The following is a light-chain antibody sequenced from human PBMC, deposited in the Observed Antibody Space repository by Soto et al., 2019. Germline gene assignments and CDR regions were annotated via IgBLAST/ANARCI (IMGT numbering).Light chain of an antibody. CDR3: QQYDFYWT. CDR2: KAS. J-gene: IGKJ1*01. V-gene: IGKV1-5*03. Sequence: DIQMTQSPSTLSASVGDRVTITCRASQSIGSGLAWYQQKPGKAPKLLIYKASTLESGVPLRFSGSGSGTEFPLTITSLQPDDFATYSCQQYDFYWTFGQGTKLEIK. CDR1: QSIGSG.